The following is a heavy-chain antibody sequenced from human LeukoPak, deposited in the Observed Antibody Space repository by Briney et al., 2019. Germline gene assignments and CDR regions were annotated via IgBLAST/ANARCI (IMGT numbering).Heavy chain of an antibody. CDR1: GFSVSGNY. Sequence: GGSLRLSCAASGFSVSGNYTTWVRQAPGKGLEWVSVIYSGGSTYYADSVRGRFTISRDKSKNTVDLQMNSLRADDTAVYYCARDGRGYSGYAWGQGTLVTVSS. CDR3: ARDGRGYSGYA. V-gene: IGHV3-53*01. CDR2: IYSGGST. J-gene: IGHJ5*02. D-gene: IGHD5-12*01.